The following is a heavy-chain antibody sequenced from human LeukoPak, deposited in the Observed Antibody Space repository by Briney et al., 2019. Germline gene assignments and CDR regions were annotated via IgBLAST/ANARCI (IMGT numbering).Heavy chain of an antibody. CDR1: GVSISSSNSY. D-gene: IGHD5-12*01. Sequence: SETLSLTCTVSGVSISSSNSYWGWIRQPPGKGLEWIGSIYYSGSTYYNPSLKSRVTISVDTSKNQFSLKLSSVTAADTAVYYCATQGYSGYDDRGSFDYWGQGTLVTVSS. J-gene: IGHJ4*02. V-gene: IGHV4-39*07. CDR3: ATQGYSGYDDRGSFDY. CDR2: IYYSGST.